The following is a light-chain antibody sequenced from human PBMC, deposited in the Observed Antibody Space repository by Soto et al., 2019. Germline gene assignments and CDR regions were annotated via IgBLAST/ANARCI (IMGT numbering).Light chain of an antibody. Sequence: QSVLTQPPSVSGAPGQRVTSSCTGSSSNNGAGYDVHWYQQLPGTAHKLLIYGNSNRPSGVPDRFSGSKSGTSASLAITWLQAEDEADYYCQSYDSSLSGSGVFGTGTKVTV. J-gene: IGLJ1*01. V-gene: IGLV1-40*01. CDR3: QSYDSSLSGSGV. CDR1: SSNNGAGYD. CDR2: GNS.